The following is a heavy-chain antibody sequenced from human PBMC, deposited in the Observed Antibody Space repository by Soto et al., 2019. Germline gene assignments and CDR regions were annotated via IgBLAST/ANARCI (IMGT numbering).Heavy chain of an antibody. CDR1: VYTFTIYD. J-gene: IGHJ6*02. CDR3: ARRGRDIYSHYSYYAMDV. V-gene: IGHV1-8*01. CDR2: MSPKSDSM. Sequence: SVKVDCMASVYTFTIYDINWVRQATGQGLDWLQWMSPKSDSMGNAQQFKDSATIPTDSSISTADMDLSAQGSEDTAVCFCARRGRDIYSHYSYYAMDVWGQGPSVTVS. D-gene: IGHD1-26*01.